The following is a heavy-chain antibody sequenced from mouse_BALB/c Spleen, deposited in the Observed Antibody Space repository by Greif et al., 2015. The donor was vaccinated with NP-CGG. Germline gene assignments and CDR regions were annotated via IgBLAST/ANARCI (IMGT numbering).Heavy chain of an antibody. Sequence: EVMLVESGGGLVQPGGSLRLSCATSGFTFTDYYMSWVRQPPGKALEWLGFIRNKANGYTTEYSASGKGRFTISRDNSQSILYLQMNTLRAEDSATYYCARPSDGYSGLFAYWGQGTLVTVSA. D-gene: IGHD2-3*01. CDR1: GFTFTDYY. CDR2: IRNKANGYTT. CDR3: ARPSDGYSGLFAY. J-gene: IGHJ3*01. V-gene: IGHV7-3*02.